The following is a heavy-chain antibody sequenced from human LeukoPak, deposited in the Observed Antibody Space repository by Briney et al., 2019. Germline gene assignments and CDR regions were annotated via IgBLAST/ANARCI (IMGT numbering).Heavy chain of an antibody. V-gene: IGHV3-15*01. CDR2: VKSKVDGETI. D-gene: IGHD6-6*01. CDR3: PTYGSSAP. Sequence: GGSLRLSCAASGFTFSHVWMSCVRQAPGKGLEWVGRVKSKVDGETIDYAAPVKGRFTISRDDSINTLYLQMNSLKTEDTAVYYCPTYGSSAPWGQGTLVTVSS. CDR1: GFTFSHVW. J-gene: IGHJ4*02.